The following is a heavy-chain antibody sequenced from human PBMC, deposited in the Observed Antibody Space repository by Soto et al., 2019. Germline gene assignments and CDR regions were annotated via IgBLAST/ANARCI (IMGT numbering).Heavy chain of an antibody. CDR2: IYYIGNT. V-gene: IGHV4-59*01. CDR1: GGSINGYY. CDR3: ARYGINFKGRHYMDV. D-gene: IGHD2-15*01. Sequence: PSETLSLTCSVSGGSINGYYWSWIRQPPGKGLEFIGFIYYIGNTNYNPSLSSRVTMSVDSSRNQFSLNLRSVTAADAAAYHCARYGINFKGRHYMDVWGKGTTVTVSS. J-gene: IGHJ6*03.